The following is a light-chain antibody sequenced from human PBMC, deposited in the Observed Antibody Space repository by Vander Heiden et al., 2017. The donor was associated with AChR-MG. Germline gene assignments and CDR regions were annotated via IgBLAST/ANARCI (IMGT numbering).Light chain of an antibody. CDR3: AAWDDSLNGPV. CDR2: RNN. CDR1: SANSGSNT. J-gene: IGLJ3*02. V-gene: IGLV1-44*01. Sequence: QSVLTPPPSASWPPGRRVTISSSASSANSGSNTVTWYQQLPGTAPKLMIYRNNQRPSGVPDRFSGSKSGNSASLAISGLQAEDEADYYCAAWDDSLNGPVFGGGTKLTVL.